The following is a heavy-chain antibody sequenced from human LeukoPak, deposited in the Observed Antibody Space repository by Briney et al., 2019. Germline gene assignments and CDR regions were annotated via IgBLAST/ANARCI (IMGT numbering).Heavy chain of an antibody. V-gene: IGHV1-18*01. CDR3: ARDRSNSDF. CDR1: GYKFKNYG. Sequence: ASVTVSCKTSGYKFKNYGISWVRQAPGKGLEWMGWVRADNGKTDYTQKFQDRVTMTADTSTNTADMELRSLRSDDTAVYYCARDRSNSDFWGQGTLVTVS. CDR2: VRADNGKT. J-gene: IGHJ4*02. D-gene: IGHD4-11*01.